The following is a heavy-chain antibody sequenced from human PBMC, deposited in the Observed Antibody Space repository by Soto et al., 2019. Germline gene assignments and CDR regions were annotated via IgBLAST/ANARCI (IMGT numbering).Heavy chain of an antibody. J-gene: IGHJ5*02. CDR3: AREASSSWYGNWFDP. V-gene: IGHV3-23*01. Sequence: EVQLWESGGGLVQPGGSLRLSCAASGFTFSNYAMSWVRQAPGKGLEWGSAIIGTGGSTFNADSVKGRFTISRDNSKNTLYLQMNSLRGDDTAVYYCAREASSSWYGNWFDPWGQGTLVTVSS. CDR1: GFTFSNYA. D-gene: IGHD6-13*01. CDR2: IIGTGGST.